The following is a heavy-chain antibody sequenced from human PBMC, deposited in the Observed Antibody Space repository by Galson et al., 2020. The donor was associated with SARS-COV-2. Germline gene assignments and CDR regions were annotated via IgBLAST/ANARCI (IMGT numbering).Heavy chain of an antibody. D-gene: IGHD1-26*01. V-gene: IGHV3-20*01. CDR3: ARVDSPIYSGSYPFDY. CDR1: GFTFDDYG. CDR2: INWNGGST. Sequence: GGSLRLSCAASGFTFDDYGMSWVRQAPGKGLEWVSGINWNGGSTGYADSVKGRFTISRDNAKNSLYLQMNSLRAEDTALYHCARVDSPIYSGSYPFDYWGQGTLVTVSS. J-gene: IGHJ4*02.